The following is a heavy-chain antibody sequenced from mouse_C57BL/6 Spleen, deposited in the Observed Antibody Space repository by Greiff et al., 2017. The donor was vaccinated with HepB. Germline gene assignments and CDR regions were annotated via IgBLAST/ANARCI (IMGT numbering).Heavy chain of an antibody. CDR1: GYTFTEYT. CDR3: ARHEERWYGDDEVLGYFDY. V-gene: IGHV1-62-2*01. CDR2: FYPGSGSI. D-gene: IGHD2-2*01. J-gene: IGHJ2*01. Sequence: VQLQQSGAELVKPGASVKLSCKASGYTFTEYTIHWVKQRPGQGLEWIGWFYPGSGSIKYNEKFKDKATLTADKSSSTVYMELSRLTSEDSAVYFSARHEERWYGDDEVLGYFDYWGQGTTLTVSS.